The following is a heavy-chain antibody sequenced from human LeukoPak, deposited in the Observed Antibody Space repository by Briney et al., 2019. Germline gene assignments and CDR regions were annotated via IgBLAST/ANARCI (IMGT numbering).Heavy chain of an antibody. V-gene: IGHV1-18*01. D-gene: IGHD2-15*01. CDR2: ISAYNGNT. CDR1: GYTFTSYG. J-gene: IGHJ6*02. CDR3: ARHGIVVVVAATYYYYGMDV. Sequence: ASVKVSYKASGYTFTSYGISWVRQAPGQGLEWMGWISAYNGNTNYAQRLQGRVTMTTDTSTSTAYMELRSLRSDDTAVYYCARHGIVVVVAATYYYYGMDVWGQGTTVTVSS.